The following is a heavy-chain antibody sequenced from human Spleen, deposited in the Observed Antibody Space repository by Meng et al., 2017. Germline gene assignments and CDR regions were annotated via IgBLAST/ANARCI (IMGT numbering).Heavy chain of an antibody. CDR2: IYHTGST. Sequence: QVQLQGSGPGLVRPSETLSLTCTVSGGSVSSGNYYWSWVRQPPGKGLEWIGFIYHTGSTDCNPSLKRRVTISVDTSNNHFSLKLTSVTAADTAVYYCARSYGSGTYWYFDLWGRGTLVTVSS. D-gene: IGHD3-10*01. CDR3: ARSYGSGTYWYFDL. V-gene: IGHV4-61*03. CDR1: GGSVSSGNYY. J-gene: IGHJ2*01.